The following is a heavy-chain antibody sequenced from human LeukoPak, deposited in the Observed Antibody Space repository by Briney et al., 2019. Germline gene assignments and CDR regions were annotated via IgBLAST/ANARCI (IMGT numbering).Heavy chain of an antibody. CDR1: GFTVSSNY. J-gene: IGHJ6*03. V-gene: IGHV3-66*02. D-gene: IGHD1-14*01. Sequence: GGSLRLSCAASGFTVSSNYMSWVRQAPGKGLEGVSVIYSGGSTYYADSVKGRFTISRDNSKNTLYLQMNSLRAEDTAVYYCARDRRTGRRIGYYYYMDVCGKGTTVTVSS. CDR2: IYSGGST. CDR3: ARDRRTGRRIGYYYYMDV.